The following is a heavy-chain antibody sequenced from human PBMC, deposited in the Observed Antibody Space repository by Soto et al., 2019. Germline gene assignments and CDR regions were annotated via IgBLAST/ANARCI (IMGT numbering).Heavy chain of an antibody. CDR2: ISHSSTYT. J-gene: IGHJ4*02. V-gene: IGHV3-11*06. Sequence: GGSLRLSCAASGFIFSDYYMSWIRQAPGKGLEWVSYISHSSTYTNYADSVKGRFTISRDNAKNSLSLQMNSLRAEDTAVYYCARDTTGDSGGVDYWGQGTLVTVSS. D-gene: IGHD4-17*01. CDR1: GFIFSDYY. CDR3: ARDTTGDSGGVDY.